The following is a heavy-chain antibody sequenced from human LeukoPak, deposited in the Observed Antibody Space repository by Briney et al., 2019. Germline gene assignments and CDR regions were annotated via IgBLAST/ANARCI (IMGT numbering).Heavy chain of an antibody. Sequence: GVSLRLSCAASGFTFDDYAMHWVRQVPGKGLEWVSLISGNGGNTYYADSVKGRFTISRDNSKNSLYLQMNSLRTEDTALYYCAKDISNWNSRHFDYWGQGTLVTVSS. J-gene: IGHJ4*02. V-gene: IGHV3-43*02. CDR1: GFTFDDYA. D-gene: IGHD1-7*01. CDR2: ISGNGGNT. CDR3: AKDISNWNSRHFDY.